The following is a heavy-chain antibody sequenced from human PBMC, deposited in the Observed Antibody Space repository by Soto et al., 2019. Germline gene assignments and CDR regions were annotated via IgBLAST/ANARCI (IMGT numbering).Heavy chain of an antibody. CDR3: ARDRRFGTAMVFNPVDYYYYGMDV. V-gene: IGHV3-21*01. D-gene: IGHD5-18*01. CDR1: GFTFSSYS. Sequence: GGSLRLSCAASGFTFSSYSMNWVRQAPGKGLEWVSSISSSSSYIYYADSVKGRFTISRDNAKNSLYLQMNSLRAEDTAAYYCARDRRFGTAMVFNPVDYYYYGMDVWGQGTTVTVSS. J-gene: IGHJ6*02. CDR2: ISSSSSYI.